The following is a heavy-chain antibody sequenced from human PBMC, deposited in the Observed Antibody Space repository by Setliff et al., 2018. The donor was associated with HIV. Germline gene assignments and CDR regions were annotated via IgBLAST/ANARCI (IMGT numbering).Heavy chain of an antibody. J-gene: IGHJ5*02. CDR2: INHSGKT. CDR1: GGSFSGFY. Sequence: NPSETLSLTCAVYGGSFSGFYWSWIRQAPGKGLEWIGEINHSGKTNYNPSLKSRITLAVDTSENQFALKLASVTAADTAVYYCARGFTIFGVGFSADPTGNWFDPWGQGTLGTVSS. V-gene: IGHV4-34*01. D-gene: IGHD3-3*01. CDR3: ARGFTIFGVGFSADPTGNWFDP.